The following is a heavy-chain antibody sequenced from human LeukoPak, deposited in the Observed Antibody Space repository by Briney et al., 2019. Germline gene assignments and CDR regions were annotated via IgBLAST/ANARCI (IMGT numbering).Heavy chain of an antibody. V-gene: IGHV4-39*01. CDR3: ARHGDPGYYFDSSGYYCWFDP. CDR2: IYYSGST. D-gene: IGHD3-22*01. Sequence: KASETLSLTCTVSGGSISSSGNYWGWIRQPPGKGLEWIGSIYYSGSTYYNPSLKSRVTISVYTSKNQFSLKLTSVTAADTAVYYCARHGDPGYYFDSSGYYCWFDPWGQGTLVTVSS. CDR1: GGSISSSGNY. J-gene: IGHJ5*02.